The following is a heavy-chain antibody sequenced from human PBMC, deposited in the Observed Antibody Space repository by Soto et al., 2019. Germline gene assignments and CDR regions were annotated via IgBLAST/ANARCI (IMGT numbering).Heavy chain of an antibody. J-gene: IGHJ4*02. CDR1: GDSISSSSW. V-gene: IGHV4-4*02. D-gene: IGHD3-22*01. CDR3: ARNGYYAIDY. Sequence: QVQLQESGPGLVEPSGTLSLTCAVSGDSISSSSWWSWVRQPPGKGLEWIGEFYHSGSTNYNPSLKRRVTISIDKSKNQCSLKVSSVTVADTAIYYCARNGYYAIDYWGQGTLVTVSS. CDR2: FYHSGST.